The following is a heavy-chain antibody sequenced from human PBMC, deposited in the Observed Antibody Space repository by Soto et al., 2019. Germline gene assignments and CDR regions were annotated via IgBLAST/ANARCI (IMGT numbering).Heavy chain of an antibody. V-gene: IGHV3-23*01. CDR3: ATPARFGYSSGWYFDY. CDR2: ISGSGGST. D-gene: IGHD6-19*01. J-gene: IGHJ4*02. Sequence: GGSLRLSCAASGFTFSSYAMSWVRQAPGKGLEWVSAISGSGGSTYYADSVKGRFTISRDNSKNTLYLQMNSLRAEDTAVYYCATPARFGYSSGWYFDYWGQGTLVTVSS. CDR1: GFTFSSYA.